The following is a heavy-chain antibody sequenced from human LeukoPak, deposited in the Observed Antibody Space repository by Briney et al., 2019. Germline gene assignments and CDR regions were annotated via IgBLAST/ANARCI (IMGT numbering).Heavy chain of an antibody. V-gene: IGHV3-23*01. CDR3: ARYRGFDY. Sequence: GGSLRLSCAASGFTFSSYAMSWVRQAPGKGLEWVSAISGSGGSTYYADSVKGRFTISRDNGKNSLYLQMNSLRDEDTAVYYCARYRGFDYWGQGALVTVSS. CDR2: ISGSGGST. J-gene: IGHJ4*02. D-gene: IGHD3-10*01. CDR1: GFTFSSYA.